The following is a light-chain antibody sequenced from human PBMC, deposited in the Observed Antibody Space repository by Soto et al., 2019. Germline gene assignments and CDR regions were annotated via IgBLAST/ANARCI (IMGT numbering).Light chain of an antibody. CDR3: QQSYTTPVYS. CDR1: QGISSW. V-gene: IGKV1-12*01. Sequence: DIQMTQSPSSVSASVGDRVTITCRASQGISSWLAWYQQKPEKAPKLVIYDASSLQSGVPSRFSGSGSGTDFTLTISSLQPEDFATYFCQQSYTTPVYSFGQGTKLEIK. J-gene: IGKJ2*01. CDR2: DAS.